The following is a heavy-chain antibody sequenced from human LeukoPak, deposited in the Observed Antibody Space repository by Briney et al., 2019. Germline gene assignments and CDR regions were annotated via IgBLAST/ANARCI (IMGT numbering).Heavy chain of an antibody. V-gene: IGHV4-59*08. CDR1: GASMTDYY. CDR2: IHISGKT. CDR3: ARHLGEGTYPMDR. D-gene: IGHD1-26*01. Sequence: NPSETLSLTCTVSGASMTDYYWSWIRQTPEMGLEYIGYIHISGKTHNNPSLKGRVTVSLDTSQNQFSLKLTSVTAADTAVYFCARHLGEGTYPMDRWGQGILVTVSS. J-gene: IGHJ5*02.